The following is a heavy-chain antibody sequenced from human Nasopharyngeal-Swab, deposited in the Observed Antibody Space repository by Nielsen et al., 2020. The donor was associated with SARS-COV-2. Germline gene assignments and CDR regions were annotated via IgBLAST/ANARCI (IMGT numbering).Heavy chain of an antibody. D-gene: IGHD5-18*01. V-gene: IGHV3-48*02. J-gene: IGHJ3*02. CDR2: ISSGSSII. CDR3: ARDRGYSYGYDAFDI. Sequence: EWVSYISSGSSIIYYADSVKGRFTISRDNAKNSLYLQMNSLRDEDTAVYYCARDRGYSYGYDAFDIWGQGTMVTVSS.